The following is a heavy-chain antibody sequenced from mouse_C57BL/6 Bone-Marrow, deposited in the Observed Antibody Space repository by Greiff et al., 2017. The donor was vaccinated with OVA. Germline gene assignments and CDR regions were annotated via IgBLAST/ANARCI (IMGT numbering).Heavy chain of an antibody. Sequence: VQLQQPGAELVKPGASVTLSCKASGYTFTSYWMHWVKQRPGRGLEWIGRIDPNSGGTKYNEKFKSKATLTVNKPSSTAYMQLSSLTSEDSAVYYCARTRITTVVALDYWGQGTTLTVSS. CDR2: IDPNSGGT. V-gene: IGHV1-72*01. J-gene: IGHJ2*01. CDR1: GYTFTSYW. D-gene: IGHD1-1*01. CDR3: ARTRITTVVALDY.